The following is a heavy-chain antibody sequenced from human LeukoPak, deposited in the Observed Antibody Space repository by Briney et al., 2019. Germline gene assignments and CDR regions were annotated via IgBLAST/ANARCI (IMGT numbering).Heavy chain of an antibody. CDR1: GFTFSTYA. Sequence: GGSLRLSCVASGFTFSTYAMHWVRQAPGEGLEWVAMIWRDGSNKFYTDSVKGRFTISRDNSKNTLYLQMNSLRAEDTAVYYCARDLRWAVAGTGDYYMDVWGKGTTVTVSS. V-gene: IGHV3-30*02. D-gene: IGHD6-19*01. CDR3: ARDLRWAVAGTGDYYMDV. CDR2: IWRDGSNK. J-gene: IGHJ6*03.